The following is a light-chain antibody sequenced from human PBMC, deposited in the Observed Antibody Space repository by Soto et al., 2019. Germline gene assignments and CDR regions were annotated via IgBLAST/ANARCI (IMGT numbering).Light chain of an antibody. CDR1: SSDVGGYNY. V-gene: IGLV2-14*01. CDR3: SSYTSSSTLGHVV. J-gene: IGLJ2*01. Sequence: QSALTQPASVSGSPGQSITISCTGTSSDVGGYNYVSWYQQHPGKAPKLMIYDVSNRPSGVSNRFSGSKSGNTASLTISGVQAEDEADYYCSSYTSSSTLGHVVFGGGTKLTVL. CDR2: DVS.